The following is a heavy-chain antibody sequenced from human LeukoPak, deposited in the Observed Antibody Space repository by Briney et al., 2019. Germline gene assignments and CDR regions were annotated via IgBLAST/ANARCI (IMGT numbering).Heavy chain of an antibody. Sequence: GASVKVSCKASGGTFSSYAISWVRQAPGQGLEWMGRIIPILGIANYAQKFQGRVTITADKSTSTAYMELSSLRSEDTAVYYCAREGIHRWFDPWGQGTLVTVSS. CDR2: IIPILGIA. CDR1: GGTFSSYA. V-gene: IGHV1-69*04. CDR3: AREGIHRWFDP. J-gene: IGHJ5*02.